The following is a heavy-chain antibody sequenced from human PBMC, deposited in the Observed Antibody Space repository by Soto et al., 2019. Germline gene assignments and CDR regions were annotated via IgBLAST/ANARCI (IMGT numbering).Heavy chain of an antibody. Sequence: GGSLRLSCAASGFTFSSYWMSWVRQAPGKGLEWVANIKQDGSEKYYVDSVKGRFTISRDNAKNSLYLQMNSLRAEDTAVYYCARDISVGATTPPPYFDYWGQGTLVTVSS. D-gene: IGHD1-26*01. V-gene: IGHV3-7*01. CDR1: GFTFSSYW. CDR3: ARDISVGATTPPPYFDY. J-gene: IGHJ4*02. CDR2: IKQDGSEK.